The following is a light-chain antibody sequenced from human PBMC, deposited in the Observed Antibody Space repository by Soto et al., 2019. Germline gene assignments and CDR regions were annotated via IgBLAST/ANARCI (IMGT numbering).Light chain of an antibody. CDR2: EVT. CDR1: SNDVGSYNY. V-gene: IGLV2-14*01. CDR3: SSFTSRGTYV. J-gene: IGLJ1*01. Sequence: QSALTQPASVSGSAGQSITISCTGTSNDVGSYNYVSWYQQHPGKAPKVMIYEVTYRPSGVSNRFSGSKSGNTASLTISGLQAEDEADYYCSSFTSRGTYVFGTGTKLTVL.